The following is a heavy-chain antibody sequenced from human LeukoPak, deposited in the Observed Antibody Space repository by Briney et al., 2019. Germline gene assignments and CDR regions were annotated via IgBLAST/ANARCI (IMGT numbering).Heavy chain of an antibody. D-gene: IGHD3-22*01. CDR3: ARDRLKDDYYDSSGYLGGFDY. Sequence: SETLSLTCTVSGGSISSGGYYWSWIRQPPGKGLEWIGYIYHSGSTYYNPSLKSRVTISVDRSKNQFSLKLSSVTAADTAVYYCARDRLKDDYYDSSGYLGGFDYWGQGTLVTVSS. CDR2: IYHSGST. CDR1: GGSISSGGYY. V-gene: IGHV4-30-2*01. J-gene: IGHJ4*02.